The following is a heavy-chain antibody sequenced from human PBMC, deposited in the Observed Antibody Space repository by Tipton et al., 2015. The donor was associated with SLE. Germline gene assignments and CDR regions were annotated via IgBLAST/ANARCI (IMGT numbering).Heavy chain of an antibody. J-gene: IGHJ4*02. V-gene: IGHV4-39*07. Sequence: TLSLTCTVSGDSISNNNYYWGWIRQPPGKGLEWVGTVYYTGNTFYNPSLKSRVTISVDTSKNQFSLNLSSVTAADTAVYYCAKSPYSGSGSFRTYYFEYWGQGALVTVSS. CDR2: VYYTGNT. CDR1: GDSISNNNYY. D-gene: IGHD3-10*01. CDR3: AKSPYSGSGSFRTYYFEY.